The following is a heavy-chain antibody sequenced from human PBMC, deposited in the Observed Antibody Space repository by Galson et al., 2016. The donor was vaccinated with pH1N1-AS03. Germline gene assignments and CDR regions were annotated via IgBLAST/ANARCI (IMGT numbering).Heavy chain of an antibody. CDR2: VSHAGRT. Sequence: ETLSLTCAVSGDSISTSNWWSWVRQPPGKGLEWIGEVSHAGRTNYSPSLKSQVTISLDKSKNQFSLQLTSVTAADTAVYYYARDVLPYSLGLDVWGQGTTVTVSS. CDR1: GDSISTSNW. D-gene: IGHD5-18*01. J-gene: IGHJ6*02. V-gene: IGHV4-4*02. CDR3: ARDVLPYSLGLDV.